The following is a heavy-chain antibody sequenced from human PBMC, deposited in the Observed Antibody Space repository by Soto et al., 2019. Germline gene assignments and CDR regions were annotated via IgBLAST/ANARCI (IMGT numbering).Heavy chain of an antibody. Sequence: QVQLQESGPGLVKPSETLSLTCTVAGGYISSYYWSWIRQPPGKGLEWIGHIYYSGSTNYNPSPKGRVTLSIDTSKNQFSLQLSSVTATDTAVYYCARVSRGTSVAGDHWGQGTLVTVSS. V-gene: IGHV4-59*08. D-gene: IGHD2-15*01. CDR2: IYYSGST. CDR1: GGYISSYY. CDR3: ARVSRGTSVAGDH. J-gene: IGHJ4*02.